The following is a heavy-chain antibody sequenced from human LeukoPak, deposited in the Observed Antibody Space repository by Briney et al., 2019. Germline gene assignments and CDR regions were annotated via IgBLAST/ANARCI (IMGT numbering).Heavy chain of an antibody. J-gene: IGHJ5*02. V-gene: IGHV3-48*01. CDR1: GFTFSSYS. CDR3: AKDAAYDSSGYYRT. Sequence: GGSLRLSCAASGFTFSSYSMNWVRQAPGKGLEWVSYISSSSSTIYYADSVKGRFTISRDNAKNSLYLQMNSLRAEDTAVYYRAKDAAYDSSGYYRTWGQGTLVTVSS. D-gene: IGHD3-22*01. CDR2: ISSSSSTI.